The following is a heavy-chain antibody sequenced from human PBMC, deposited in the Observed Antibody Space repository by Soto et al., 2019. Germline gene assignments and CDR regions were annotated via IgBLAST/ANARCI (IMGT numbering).Heavy chain of an antibody. V-gene: IGHV1-18*01. D-gene: IGHD6-19*01. CDR3: AGLLYSSGWYSVYDAFDI. CDR2: ISAYNGNT. Sequence: GASVKVSCKASGYTFTSYGISWVRQAPGQGLEWMGWISAYNGNTNYAQKLQGRVTMTTDTSTSTAYMELRSLRSDDTAVYYCAGLLYSSGWYSVYDAFDIWGQGTMVTVS. CDR1: GYTFTSYG. J-gene: IGHJ3*02.